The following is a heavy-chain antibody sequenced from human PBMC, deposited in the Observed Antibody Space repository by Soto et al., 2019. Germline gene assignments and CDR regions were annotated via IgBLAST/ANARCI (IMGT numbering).Heavy chain of an antibody. J-gene: IGHJ6*02. Sequence: SETLSLTCAVSGGSIGSNNWWSWVRQPPGKGLEWIGEAHHSERPNYKSSLKSRLTISVDKSRNQLSLELTAVTAADTAVYYCARSIRGGYPYYYYVLDVWGQGTTVTVSS. CDR2: AHHSERP. CDR1: GGSIGSNNW. V-gene: IGHV4-4*02. CDR3: ARSIRGGYPYYYYVLDV. D-gene: IGHD3-16*02.